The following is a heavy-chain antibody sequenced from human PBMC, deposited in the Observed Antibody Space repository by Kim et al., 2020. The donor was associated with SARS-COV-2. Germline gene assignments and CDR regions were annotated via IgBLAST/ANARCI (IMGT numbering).Heavy chain of an antibody. CDR1: GFTFSSYA. J-gene: IGHJ4*02. D-gene: IGHD6-19*01. CDR2: ISTNGGST. CDR3: VKEMSSGWYDFDY. Sequence: GGSLRLSCAASGFTFSSYAMHWVRQAPGKGLEYVSAISTNGGSTYYADSVKDRFIISRDNSRNMLNLQMSSLRSEDTAVYYCVKEMSSGWYDFDYWGQGTLVTVSS. V-gene: IGHV3-64D*06.